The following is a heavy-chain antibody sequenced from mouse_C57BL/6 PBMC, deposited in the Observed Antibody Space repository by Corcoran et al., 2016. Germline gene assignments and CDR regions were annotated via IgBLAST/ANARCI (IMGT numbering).Heavy chain of an antibody. D-gene: IGHD1-1*01. J-gene: IGHJ1*03. V-gene: IGHV1-26*01. CDR2: INPNNGGT. CDR1: GYTFTDYY. Sequence: EVQLQQSGPELVKPGASVKISCKASGYTFTDYYMNWVKQSHGKSLEWIGDINPNNGGTSYNQKFKGKATLTVDKSSSTAYMELRSLTSEDSAVYYCARLDYYCSSYVGYFDVWGTGTTVTVSS. CDR3: ARLDYYCSSYVGYFDV.